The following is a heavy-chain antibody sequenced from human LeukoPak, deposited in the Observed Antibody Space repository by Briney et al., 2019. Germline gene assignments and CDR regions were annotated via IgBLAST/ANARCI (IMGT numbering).Heavy chain of an antibody. Sequence: ASVKVCCNASGYTFTSYGISWVRQAPGQGLGWMGWISAYNGNTNYAQKLQGRVTMTTDTSTSTAYMELRSLRSDDTAVYYCARVGSGWYDKGYWGQGTLVTVSS. J-gene: IGHJ4*02. CDR1: GYTFTSYG. CDR3: ARVGSGWYDKGY. V-gene: IGHV1-18*01. CDR2: ISAYNGNT. D-gene: IGHD6-19*01.